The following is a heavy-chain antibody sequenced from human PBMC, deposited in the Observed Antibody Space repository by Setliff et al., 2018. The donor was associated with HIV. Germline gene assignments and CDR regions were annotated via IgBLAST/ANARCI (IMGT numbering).Heavy chain of an antibody. CDR3: ARGRRSSGWYVYH. CDR1: GGSVSGHY. Sequence: PSETLSLTCAVYGGSVSGHYWGWFRQPPGKGLEWIGEITPSGATNYLPSLKSRVTMSLDTSKNQFSLKLSSVTAADTAVYYCARGRRSSGWYVYHWGQGTLVTVSS. J-gene: IGHJ4*02. CDR2: ITPSGAT. D-gene: IGHD6-19*01. V-gene: IGHV4-34*01.